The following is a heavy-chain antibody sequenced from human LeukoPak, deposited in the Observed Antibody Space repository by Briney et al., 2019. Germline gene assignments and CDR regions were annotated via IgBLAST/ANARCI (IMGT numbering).Heavy chain of an antibody. V-gene: IGHV3-11*05. D-gene: IGHD3-16*02. CDR3: ARGRLILITFGGVIVIPSGNDAFDI. J-gene: IGHJ3*02. CDR1: GFTFSDYY. CDR2: ISSNISYT. Sequence: PGGSLRLSCAASGFTFSDYYMSWIRQAPGKGLEWVSYISSNISYTNYADSVKGRLTISRDNAKNSLYLTMNSLRAEDTAVYYCARGRLILITFGGVIVIPSGNDAFDIWGQGTMVTVSS.